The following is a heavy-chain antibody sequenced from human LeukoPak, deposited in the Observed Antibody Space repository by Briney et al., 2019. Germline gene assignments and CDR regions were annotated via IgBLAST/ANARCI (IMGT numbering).Heavy chain of an antibody. CDR1: GGSLSSINYY. CDR3: ARGVVVVPALEVDYYYYMDV. J-gene: IGHJ6*03. D-gene: IGHD2-2*01. V-gene: IGHV4-39*07. Sequence: KTSETLSLTCTVSGGSLSSINYYWGWIRQSPGKGLDWIASLDYSGGTYYSPSLKGRVTISADTSNNQFSLTLRSVTAADTAVYYCARGVVVVPALEVDYYYYMDVWGKGTTVTVSS. CDR2: LDYSGGT.